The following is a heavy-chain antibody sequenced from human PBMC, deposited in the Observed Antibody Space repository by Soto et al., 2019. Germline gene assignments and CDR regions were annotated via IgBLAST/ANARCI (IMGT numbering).Heavy chain of an antibody. CDR3: ARDDGYYRLYDY. CDR2: IYYTGST. D-gene: IGHD3-3*01. J-gene: IGHJ4*02. CDR1: GGSISSGDYF. Sequence: SETLSLTCTVSGGSISSGDYFWSWVRQPPGKGLEWIGYIYYTGSTSYNPSLKSRITMSVDTSRNQFSLKVSSVTAADTAVYFCARDDGYYRLYDYWGQGTLVTVSS. V-gene: IGHV4-30-4*01.